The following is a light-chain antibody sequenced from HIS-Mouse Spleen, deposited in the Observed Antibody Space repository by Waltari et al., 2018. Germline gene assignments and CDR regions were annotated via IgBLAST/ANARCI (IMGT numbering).Light chain of an antibody. CDR2: DAS. J-gene: IGKJ3*01. CDR3: QQRSNWPGIT. Sequence: EIVLTQSPATLSLSPGERATLSCSASQSVSSYLAWYQQKPGHAPRLLIYDASNRATGIPARFSGSGSGTDFTLTISSLEPEDFAVYYCQQRSNWPGITFGPGTKVYIK. CDR1: QSVSSY. V-gene: IGKV3-11*01.